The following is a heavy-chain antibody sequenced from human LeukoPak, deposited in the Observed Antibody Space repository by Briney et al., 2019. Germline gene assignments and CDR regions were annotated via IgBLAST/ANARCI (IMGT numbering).Heavy chain of an antibody. D-gene: IGHD3-22*01. CDR2: FNPDSGGT. CDR1: EYTFIGYH. J-gene: IGHJ4*02. Sequence: ASVKVSCKDSEYTFIGYHIHWVRQAPGQGLEWMGWFNPDSGGTNFAQRFQGRVTMTRDTSISTAYMELSRLRSDDTAVYFCARGHSSRYYFSGFLRDFWGQGTLVTVSS. CDR3: ARGHSSRYYFSGFLRDF. V-gene: IGHV1-2*02.